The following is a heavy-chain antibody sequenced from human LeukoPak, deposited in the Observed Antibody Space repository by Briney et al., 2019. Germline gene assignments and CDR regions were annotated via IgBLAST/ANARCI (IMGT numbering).Heavy chain of an antibody. V-gene: IGHV3-30*02. CDR1: GFTFSSYG. CDR3: RYYDSSGLDY. D-gene: IGHD3-22*01. CDR2: IWSDGSYK. J-gene: IGHJ4*02. Sequence: GGSLRLSCAASGFTFSSYGFHWVRQAPGKGLEWVAVIWSDGSYKYYADFVKGRFTISRDNSKNTLYLQMNSLRAEDTAVYYCRYYDSSGLDYWGQGTLVTVSS.